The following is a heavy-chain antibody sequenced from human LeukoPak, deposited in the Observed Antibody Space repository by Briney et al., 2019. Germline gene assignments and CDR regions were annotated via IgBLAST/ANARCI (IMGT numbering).Heavy chain of an antibody. D-gene: IGHD5-18*01. V-gene: IGHV3-66*04. J-gene: IGHJ4*02. Sequence: GGSLRLSCAASGFTVSSNYMNWVRQAPGKGLEWVSMNYPNGNTFYTDSVKGRFTISRDNSKNTLDLQMNSLRAEDTAVYYCARRGHGYGSPFDYWGQGTLVTVSS. CDR3: ARRGHGYGSPFDY. CDR2: NYPNGNT. CDR1: GFTVSSNY.